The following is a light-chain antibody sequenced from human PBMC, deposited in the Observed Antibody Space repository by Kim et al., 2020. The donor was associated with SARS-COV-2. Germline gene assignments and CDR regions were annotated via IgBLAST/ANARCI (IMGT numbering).Light chain of an antibody. Sequence: EIVMTQSPAPLSVSPGDTATLSCRASQSVSSHLAWFQQKPGQAPRLLIYGASTRASGVPARFSGSGSGTEFTLSVSSLQSEDFALYYCQQYHNWPPYTFGQGTKLEI. J-gene: IGKJ2*01. CDR2: GAS. CDR1: QSVSSH. CDR3: QQYHNWPPYT. V-gene: IGKV3-15*01.